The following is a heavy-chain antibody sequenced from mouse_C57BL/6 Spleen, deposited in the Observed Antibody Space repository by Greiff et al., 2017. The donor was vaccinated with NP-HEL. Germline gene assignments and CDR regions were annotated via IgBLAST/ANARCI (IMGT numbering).Heavy chain of an antibody. CDR3: TSYYYGPF. Sequence: VQLQQSGAELVRPGASVKLSCTASGFNIKDYYMHWVKQRPEQGLEWIGRIDPEDGDTEYATKFPGQATMTADTSSNTAYLQLHSLTSEDTAVYYCTSYYYGPFWGQGTPLTVSS. CDR2: IDPEDGDT. J-gene: IGHJ2*01. V-gene: IGHV14-1*01. D-gene: IGHD1-1*01. CDR1: GFNIKDYY.